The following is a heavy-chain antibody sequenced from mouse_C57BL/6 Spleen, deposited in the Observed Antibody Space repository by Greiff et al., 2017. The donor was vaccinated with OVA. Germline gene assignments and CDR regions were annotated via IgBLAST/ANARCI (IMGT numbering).Heavy chain of an antibody. J-gene: IGHJ4*01. CDR2: ISSGSSTI. D-gene: IGHD1-1*01. V-gene: IGHV5-17*01. Sequence: EVQGVESGGGLVKPGGSLKLSCAASGFTFSDYGMHWVRQAPEKGLEWVAYISSGSSTIYYADTVKGRFTISRDNAKNTLFLQMTSLRSEDTAMYYGARRGAVVAHYYAMDYWGQGTSVTVSS. CDR1: GFTFSDYG. CDR3: ARRGAVVAHYYAMDY.